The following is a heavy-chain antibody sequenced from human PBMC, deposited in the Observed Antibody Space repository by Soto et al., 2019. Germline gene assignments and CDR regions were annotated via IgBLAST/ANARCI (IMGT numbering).Heavy chain of an antibody. V-gene: IGHV3-11*01. CDR3: ARDSKNEVTHYYSSGMDV. D-gene: IGHD4-4*01. Sequence: PGGSLRLSCAASGFTFSDYYMSWIRQAPGKGLEWVSYISSSGSTIYYADSVKGRFTISRDNARNSLYLQMNSLRAEDTAVYYCARDSKNEVTHYYSSGMDVLGQGATLTISS. J-gene: IGHJ6*02. CDR1: GFTFSDYY. CDR2: ISSSGSTI.